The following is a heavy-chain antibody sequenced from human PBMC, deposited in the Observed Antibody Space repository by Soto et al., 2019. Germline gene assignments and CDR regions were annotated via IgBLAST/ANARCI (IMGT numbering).Heavy chain of an antibody. Sequence: EVQLVESGGGLVKPGGSLRLSCAASGFTFSNAWMSWVRQTPGKGLEWVGRIKSKTDGGTTDYAAPVKGRFTISRDDSKNTLYLQMNSLKTEDTAVYYCTTTEPISGGSCTGFDYWGQGTLVTVSS. CDR2: IKSKTDGGTT. D-gene: IGHD2-15*01. V-gene: IGHV3-15*01. CDR3: TTTEPISGGSCTGFDY. CDR1: GFTFSNAW. J-gene: IGHJ4*02.